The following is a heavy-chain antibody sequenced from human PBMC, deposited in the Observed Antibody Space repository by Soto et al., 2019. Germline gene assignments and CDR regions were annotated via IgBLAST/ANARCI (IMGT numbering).Heavy chain of an antibody. Sequence: GXSVKVSCKASVGTFSSYAISWVRQAPGQGLEWMGGIIPIFGTANYAQKFQGRVTITADESTSTAYMELSSLRSEDTAVYYCARGTVVVPAAIGWFDHWGQGTLVTVSS. CDR3: ARGTVVVPAAIGWFDH. CDR2: IIPIFGTA. V-gene: IGHV1-69*13. D-gene: IGHD2-2*01. J-gene: IGHJ5*02. CDR1: VGTFSSYA.